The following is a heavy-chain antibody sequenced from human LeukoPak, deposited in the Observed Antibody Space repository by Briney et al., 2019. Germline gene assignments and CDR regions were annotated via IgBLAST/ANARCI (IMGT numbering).Heavy chain of an antibody. CDR3: TRLATLYDSSGYYQEDAFDI. CDR2: IRSKANSYAT. V-gene: IGHV3-73*01. J-gene: IGHJ3*02. CDR1: GFTFSGSA. D-gene: IGHD3-22*01. Sequence: GGSLRLSCAASGFTFSGSAMHWVRQASGKGLEWVGRIRSKANSYATAYAASVKGRFTISRDDSKNTAYLQMNSLKTEDTAVYYCTRLATLYDSSGYYQEDAFDIWGQGTMVTVSS.